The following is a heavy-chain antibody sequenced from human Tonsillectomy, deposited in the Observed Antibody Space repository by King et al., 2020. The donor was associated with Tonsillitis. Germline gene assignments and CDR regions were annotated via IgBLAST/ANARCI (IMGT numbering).Heavy chain of an antibody. CDR3: ARAGTYYYDSSGYLGAFDI. V-gene: IGHV4-4*02. J-gene: IGHJ3*02. Sequence: VQLQESGPGLVKPSGTLSLTCAVSGGSISSRNWWSCVRQTPGEVPEWIVENYHSGSINYNPSLKRRVTISVDNSKNPFSLKLSSVTAADTAVYYCARAGTYYYDSSGYLGAFDIWGQGTMVTVSS. CDR1: GGSISSRNW. D-gene: IGHD3-22*01. CDR2: NYHSGSI.